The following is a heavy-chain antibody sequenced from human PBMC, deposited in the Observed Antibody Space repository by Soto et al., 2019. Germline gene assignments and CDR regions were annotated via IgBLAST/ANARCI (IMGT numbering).Heavy chain of an antibody. CDR3: ASDRSSGWDQGYGMDV. Sequence: PSETLSLTCTVSGGSISTYYWSWIRQPPGKGLEWIGYIYYSGSTSYNPSLKSRVTISVDASKNQFSLKLRSVTAADTAVYYCASDRSSGWDQGYGMDVWGQGTTVTVSS. CDR2: IYYSGST. J-gene: IGHJ6*02. V-gene: IGHV4-59*01. CDR1: GGSISTYY. D-gene: IGHD6-19*01.